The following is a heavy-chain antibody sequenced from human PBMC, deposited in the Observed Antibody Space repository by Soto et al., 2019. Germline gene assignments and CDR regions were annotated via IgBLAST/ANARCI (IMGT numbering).Heavy chain of an antibody. CDR3: AKDRGRGSPLSGGLDV. J-gene: IGHJ6*02. CDR2: VSSTSSCI. CDR1: GFTFSHYS. D-gene: IGHD3-10*01. V-gene: IGHV3-21*01. Sequence: EVQLVESGGGLVKPGGSLRLSCAASGFTFSHYSMNWVRQAPGKGLEWVAFVSSTSSCIYYAGSVKGRFTISRDNATNSLFLQMNPLTAEDTAVYYCAKDRGRGSPLSGGLDVWDQGTTVTVSS.